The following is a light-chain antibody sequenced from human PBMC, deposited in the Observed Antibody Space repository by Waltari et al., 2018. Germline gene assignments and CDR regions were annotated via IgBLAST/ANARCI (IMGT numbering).Light chain of an antibody. J-gene: IGKJ1*01. V-gene: IGKV3-11*01. CDR2: DAS. CDR1: QSVISQ. Sequence: EIVLKQSQATLSLSPGEGATLPCRASQSVISQLAGYQQKGAQAPRLFIYDASNRATGIPARFSGSGSGTDFTLTISSLEPEDFAVYYCQQCNNSPPTFGQGTKVEIK. CDR3: QQCNNSPPT.